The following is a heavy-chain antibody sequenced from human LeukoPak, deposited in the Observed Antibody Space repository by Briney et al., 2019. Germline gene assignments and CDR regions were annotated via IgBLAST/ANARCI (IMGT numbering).Heavy chain of an antibody. CDR3: SRGSGYCSGGSCWHFDF. V-gene: IGHV1-2*02. CDR2: INPNSGGT. D-gene: IGHD2-15*01. J-gene: IGHJ4*02. CDR1: GYTFTGYY. Sequence: GASVKVSCKASGYTFTGYYIHWVRQAPGQGLEWMGWINPNSGGTNYAQKFQGRVTMTRDTSMSTAYMELSGLRSDDTAVYYCSRGSGYCSGGSCWHFDFWGQGTLVTVSA.